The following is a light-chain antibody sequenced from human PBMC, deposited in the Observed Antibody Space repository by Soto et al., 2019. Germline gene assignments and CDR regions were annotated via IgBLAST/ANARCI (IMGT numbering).Light chain of an antibody. J-gene: IGLJ1*01. Sequence: QSSLTQPASVSGSPGQSFTISCTGASSDVGGYNYVSWHQQHPGKAPKLMIYEVSNRPSGVSDRFSGSKSGDTASLTISGLQAEDEADYYCSSYTSSSTRVFGTGTKLTGL. CDR3: SSYTSSSTRV. CDR2: EVS. CDR1: SSDVGGYNY. V-gene: IGLV2-14*01.